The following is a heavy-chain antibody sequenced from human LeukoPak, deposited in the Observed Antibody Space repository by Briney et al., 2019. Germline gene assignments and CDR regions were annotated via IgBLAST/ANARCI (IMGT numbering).Heavy chain of an antibody. CDR2: IKSKTDGGTT. V-gene: IGHV3-15*01. CDR3: TTFLGFGELLESY. Sequence: GSLRLSCAASGFTFSNAWMSWVRQAPGKGLEWVGRIKSKTDGGTTDYAAPVKGRFTISRGDSKNTLYLQMNSLKTEDTAVYYCTTFLGFGELLESYWGQGTLVTVSS. J-gene: IGHJ4*02. D-gene: IGHD3-10*01. CDR1: GFTFSNAW.